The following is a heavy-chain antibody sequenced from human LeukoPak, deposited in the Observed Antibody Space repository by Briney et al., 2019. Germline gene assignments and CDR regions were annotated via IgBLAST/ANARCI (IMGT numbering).Heavy chain of an antibody. J-gene: IGHJ3*02. V-gene: IGHV3-23*01. CDR2: LSGSGGST. D-gene: IGHD5-12*01. CDR3: AKDTYSGYLDGAFDI. CDR1: GFTFSSYA. Sequence: AGSLRLSCAASGFTFSSYAMSWVRQAPGKGLKWVSDLSGSGGSTYYADSVKGRFTISRDNSKNTLYLQMNSLRAEDTAVYYCAKDTYSGYLDGAFDIWGQGTMVTVSS.